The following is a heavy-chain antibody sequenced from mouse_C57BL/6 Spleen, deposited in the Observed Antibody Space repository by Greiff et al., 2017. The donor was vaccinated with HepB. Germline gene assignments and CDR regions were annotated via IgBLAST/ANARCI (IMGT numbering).Heavy chain of an antibody. CDR2: LSDGGSYT. J-gene: IGHJ4*01. CDR1: GFTFSSYA. Sequence: EVKLMESGGGLVKPGGSLKLSCAASGFTFSSYAISWVRQTPEKRLEWVATLSDGGSYTYYPDNVKGRFTISRDNAKNNLYLQMSHLKSEDTAMYYCAREGPYGSSYVLYYAMDYWGQGTSVTVSS. D-gene: IGHD1-1*01. CDR3: AREGPYGSSYVLYYAMDY. V-gene: IGHV5-4*01.